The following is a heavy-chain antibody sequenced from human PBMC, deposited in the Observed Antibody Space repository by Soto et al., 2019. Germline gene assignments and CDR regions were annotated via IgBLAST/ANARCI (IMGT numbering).Heavy chain of an antibody. CDR3: AREGAWGRTMVPFAY. D-gene: IGHD3-10*01. V-gene: IGHV1-69*12. J-gene: IGHJ4*02. CDR2: IIPIFGTA. CDR1: GGTFSSYA. Sequence: QVQLVQSGAEVKKPWSSVKVSCKASGGTFSSYAISWVRQAPGQGLEWMGGIIPIFGTANYAQKFQGRVTITADESTSTAYMELSSLRSEDTAVYYCAREGAWGRTMVPFAYWGQGTLVTVSS.